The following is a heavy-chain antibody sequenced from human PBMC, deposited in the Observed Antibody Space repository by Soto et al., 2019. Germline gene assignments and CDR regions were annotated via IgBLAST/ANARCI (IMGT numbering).Heavy chain of an antibody. CDR2: TYYRSKWYN. J-gene: IGHJ6*02. V-gene: IGHV6-1*01. CDR3: ARGSLVRYFDWPPVYGMDV. CDR1: GDSVSSNSAA. Sequence: SQTLSLTCAISGDSVSSNSAAWNWIRQSPSRGLEWLGRTYYRSKWYNDYAVSVKSRITINPDTSKNQFSLQLNSVTPEDTAVYYCARGSLVRYFDWPPVYGMDVWGQGTTVTVSS. D-gene: IGHD3-9*01.